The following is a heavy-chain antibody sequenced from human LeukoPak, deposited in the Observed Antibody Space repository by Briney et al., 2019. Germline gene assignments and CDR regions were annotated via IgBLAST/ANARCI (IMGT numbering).Heavy chain of an antibody. CDR3: ELYSSSQTAMDV. D-gene: IGHD2-2*01. CDR2: INQDGSQK. Sequence: GGSLRQSCGTSGLRLRWYWMMWVPPAPGRGLEWVANINQDGSQKYYVDTMRGRYTTSIDNAKISLYMQMNSLRAEDTSVYYCELYSSSQTAMDVWGQGTAVTVSS. V-gene: IGHV3-7*01. CDR1: GLRLRWYW. J-gene: IGHJ6*02.